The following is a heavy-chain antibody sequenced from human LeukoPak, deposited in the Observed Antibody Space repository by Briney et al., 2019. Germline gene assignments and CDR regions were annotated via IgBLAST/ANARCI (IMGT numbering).Heavy chain of an antibody. Sequence: ASVTVSFKASGYTFTGYYMHWVRQAPGQGLEWMGWINPNSGGTNYAQKFQGRVTMTRDTSISTAYMELSRLRSDDTAVYYCARDGVAVAGTGDAFDIWGQGPMVTVSP. CDR2: INPNSGGT. CDR1: GYTFTGYY. V-gene: IGHV1-2*02. J-gene: IGHJ3*02. D-gene: IGHD6-19*01. CDR3: ARDGVAVAGTGDAFDI.